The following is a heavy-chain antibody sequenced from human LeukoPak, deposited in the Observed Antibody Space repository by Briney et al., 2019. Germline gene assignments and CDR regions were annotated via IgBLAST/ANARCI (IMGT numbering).Heavy chain of an antibody. V-gene: IGHV1-2*02. J-gene: IGHJ6*02. CDR2: INPNSGGT. CDR3: AGVYQLLSYYYGMDV. CDR1: GYTFTGYY. D-gene: IGHD2-2*01. Sequence: ASVKVSCKASGYTFTGYYMHWVRQAPGQGLEWMGWINPNSGGTNYAQKFQGRVTMTRDTSTSTVYMELSSLRSEDTAVYYCAGVYQLLSYYYGMDVWGQGTTVTVSS.